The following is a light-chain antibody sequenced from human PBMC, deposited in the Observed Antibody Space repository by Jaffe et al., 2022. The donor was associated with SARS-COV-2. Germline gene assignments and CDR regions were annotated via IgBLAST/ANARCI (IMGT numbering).Light chain of an antibody. CDR2: EVS. CDR1: SSDVGGYNY. J-gene: IGLJ2*01. CDR3: SSYTSSNTPLVV. Sequence: QSALAQPASVSGSPGQSITISCTGTSSDVGGYNYVSWYQQHPGKAPKLMIYEVSNRPSGVPDRFSGSKSGNTASLTISGLQAEDEADYYCSSYTSSNTPLVVFGGGTKLTVL. V-gene: IGLV2-14*01.